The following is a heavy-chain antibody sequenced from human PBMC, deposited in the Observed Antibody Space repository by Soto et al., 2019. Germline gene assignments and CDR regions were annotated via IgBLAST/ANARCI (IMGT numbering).Heavy chain of an antibody. J-gene: IGHJ3*02. CDR1: GGSISSGGYY. D-gene: IGHD3-16*01. CDR3: ATMITFGGVIPFAFDI. V-gene: IGHV4-31*03. Sequence: ASETLSLTCTVSGGSISSGGYYWSWIRQHPGKGLEWIGYIYYSGSTYYNPSLKSRVTISVDTSKNQFSLKLSSVTAADTAVYYCATMITFGGVIPFAFDIWGPGTMVTVSS. CDR2: IYYSGST.